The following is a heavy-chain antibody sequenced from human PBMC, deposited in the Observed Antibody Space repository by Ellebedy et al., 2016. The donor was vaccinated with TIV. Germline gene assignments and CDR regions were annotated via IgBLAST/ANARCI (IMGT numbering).Heavy chain of an antibody. V-gene: IGHV3-11*06. CDR1: GFPFSDYY. CDR3: AREGIGSGWYYYGVDV. J-gene: IGHJ6*02. D-gene: IGHD6-19*01. Sequence: GESLKISCAASGFPFSDYYMSWIRQAPGKGLEWVSYISSSSSYTNYADSVKGRLTISRDNAKNSLYLQMNSLRAEDTAVYYCAREGIGSGWYYYGVDVWGQGTTVTVSS. CDR2: ISSSSSYT.